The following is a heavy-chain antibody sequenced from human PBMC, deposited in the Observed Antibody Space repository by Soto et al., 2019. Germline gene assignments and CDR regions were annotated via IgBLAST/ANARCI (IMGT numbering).Heavy chain of an antibody. CDR3: ARTGLGSSSDY. Sequence: ETLSLTCAVYGGSFSGYYWSWIRQPPGKGLEWIGEINHSGSTNYNPSLKSRVTVSVDTSKNQFSLKLSSVTAADTAVYYCARTGLGSSSDYWGQETLVTVSS. D-gene: IGHD6-6*01. J-gene: IGHJ4*02. CDR1: GGSFSGYY. CDR2: INHSGST. V-gene: IGHV4-34*01.